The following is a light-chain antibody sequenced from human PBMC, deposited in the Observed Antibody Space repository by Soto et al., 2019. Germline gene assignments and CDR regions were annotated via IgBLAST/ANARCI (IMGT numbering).Light chain of an antibody. V-gene: IGKV3-15*01. J-gene: IGKJ1*01. Sequence: EILMTQSPATLSVSPGGRATLSCRATQTVYTFLAWYQHKPGQAPRLLIYGASTRAAGVPARFSGSGSGTEFTLTISSLQSEDVAVYYCQQYNRWPLWTFGQGTNVEIK. CDR2: GAS. CDR1: QTVYTF. CDR3: QQYNRWPLWT.